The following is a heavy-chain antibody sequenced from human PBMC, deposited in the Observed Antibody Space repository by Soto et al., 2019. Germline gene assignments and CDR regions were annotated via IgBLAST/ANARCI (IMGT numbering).Heavy chain of an antibody. Sequence: SETLSLTCAVYGGSFSGYYWNWIRQPPGKGLEWIGEINHSGSTNYNPSLKSRVTISVDTSKNQFSLKLSSVTAADTAVYYCARARFGDGNDYWGQGTLVTVSS. CDR1: GGSFSGYY. D-gene: IGHD3-10*01. J-gene: IGHJ4*02. CDR3: ARARFGDGNDY. CDR2: INHSGST. V-gene: IGHV4-34*01.